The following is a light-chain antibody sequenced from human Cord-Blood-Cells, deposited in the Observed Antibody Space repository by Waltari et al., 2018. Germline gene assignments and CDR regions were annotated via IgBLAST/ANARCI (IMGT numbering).Light chain of an antibody. CDR1: QSISSY. Sequence: DIQMTQSPSSLSASVGDRVTITCRASQSISSYLNWYQQKPGKAHKLLIYAASSLQSGVPSRFSGSGSGTDFTLTISSLQPEDFATYYCQQRYSTPYSFCQGTKLEIK. CDR3: QQRYSTPYS. CDR2: AAS. J-gene: IGKJ2*03. V-gene: IGKV1-39*01.